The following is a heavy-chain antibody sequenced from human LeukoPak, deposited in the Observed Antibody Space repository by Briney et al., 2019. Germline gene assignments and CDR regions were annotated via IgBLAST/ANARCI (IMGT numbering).Heavy chain of an antibody. J-gene: IGHJ4*02. CDR2: ISSSGSTI. Sequence: PGGSLRLSCAASGFTFSSYGMHWVRQAPGKGLEWVSYISSSGSTIYYADSVKGRFTISRDNAKNSLYLQMNSLRAEDTAVYYCAGGDTAFTYYFDYWGQGTLVTVSS. CDR1: GFTFSSYG. V-gene: IGHV3-48*04. D-gene: IGHD5-18*01. CDR3: AGGDTAFTYYFDY.